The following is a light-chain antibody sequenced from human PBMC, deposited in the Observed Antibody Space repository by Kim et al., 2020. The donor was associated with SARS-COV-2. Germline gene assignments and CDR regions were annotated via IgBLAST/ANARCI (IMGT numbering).Light chain of an antibody. Sequence: DIQLTQSPSSLSASVGDRVTITCRANQDIRNYLAWYQKKLGKAPKLMIYLASTLQSGVPSRFSGSGYGTDFTLTISSLQPEDVATYYCQRYNSAPVTFGPGTKVDIK. CDR3: QRYNSAPVT. CDR1: QDIRNY. V-gene: IGKV1-27*01. CDR2: LAS. J-gene: IGKJ3*01.